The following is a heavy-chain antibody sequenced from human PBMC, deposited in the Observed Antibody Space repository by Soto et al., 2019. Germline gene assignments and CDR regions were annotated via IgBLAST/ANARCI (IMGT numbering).Heavy chain of an antibody. CDR2: ISGSGSST. J-gene: IGHJ4*02. CDR1: GFTFSICA. D-gene: IGHD1-26*01. Sequence: ESGGGLVQPGGSLRLSCEASGFTFSICAMSWVRQAPGKGLEWVSGISGSGSSTYYADSVKGRFTISRDNSKKTLYLQMNSLRAEDTAAYYCAKVNSGSYYHFDYWGQGTLVTVSS. CDR3: AKVNSGSYYHFDY. V-gene: IGHV3-23*01.